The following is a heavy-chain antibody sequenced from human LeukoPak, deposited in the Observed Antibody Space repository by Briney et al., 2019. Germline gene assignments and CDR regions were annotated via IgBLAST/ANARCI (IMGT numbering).Heavy chain of an antibody. CDR2: ISGDGGST. CDR1: GFTFDDYA. Sequence: PGGSLRLSCAASGFTFDDYAMNWVRQAPGKGLEWVSLISGDGGSTYYADSVKGRFTISRDNSKNSLYLQMNSLRTEDTALYYCAKVFWAGAYCGGDCFAAFDIWGQGTMVTVSS. V-gene: IGHV3-43*02. CDR3: AKVFWAGAYCGGDCFAAFDI. J-gene: IGHJ3*02. D-gene: IGHD2-21*02.